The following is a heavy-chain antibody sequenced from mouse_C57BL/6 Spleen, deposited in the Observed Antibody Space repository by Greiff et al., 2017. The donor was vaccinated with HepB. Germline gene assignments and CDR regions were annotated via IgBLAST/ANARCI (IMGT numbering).Heavy chain of an antibody. CDR2: IDPSDSYT. CDR3: ARVLRRYAMDY. Sequence: VQLQQPGAELVMPGASVKLSCKASGYTFTSYWMHWVKQRPGQGLEWIGEIDPSDSYTNYNQKFKGKSTLTVDESSSTAYMQLSSLTSEDSAVYYCARVLRRYAMDYWGQGTSVTVSS. D-gene: IGHD2-4*01. J-gene: IGHJ4*01. CDR1: GYTFTSYW. V-gene: IGHV1-69*01.